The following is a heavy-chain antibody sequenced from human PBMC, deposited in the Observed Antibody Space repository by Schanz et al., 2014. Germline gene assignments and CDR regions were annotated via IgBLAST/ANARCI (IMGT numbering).Heavy chain of an antibody. V-gene: IGHV4-61*01. Sequence: QVQLQEAGPGLVKPAETLSLTCTVSGGSISSDSIYSDYWSWIRQPPGKGLQWIGEIHHSGSIIYNPSLRSGVSISMDTSKNQFFLKVTSVTAADTAVYYCARHLVNAYGMDVWGQGTAVTVSS. CDR2: IHHSGSI. CDR3: ARHLVNAYGMDV. CDR1: GGSISSDSIYSDY. D-gene: IGHD3-3*02. J-gene: IGHJ6*02.